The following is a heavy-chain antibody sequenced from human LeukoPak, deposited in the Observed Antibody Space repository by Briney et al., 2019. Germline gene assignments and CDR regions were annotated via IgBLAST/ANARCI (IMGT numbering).Heavy chain of an antibody. CDR3: ARHEYSGSYYGLSWFDP. V-gene: IGHV4-39*01. CDR1: GGSISSSGYY. CDR2: IYYSGST. D-gene: IGHD1-26*01. Sequence: SETLSLTXTVSGGSISSSGYYWGWIRQPPGKGLEWIAGIYYSGSTYYNPSLKSRVTISVDTSKNQLSLKLSSLTAADTAVYYCARHEYSGSYYGLSWFDPWGQGTLVTVSS. J-gene: IGHJ5*02.